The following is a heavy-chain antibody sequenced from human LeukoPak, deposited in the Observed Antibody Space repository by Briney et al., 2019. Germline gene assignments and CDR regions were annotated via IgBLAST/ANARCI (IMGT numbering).Heavy chain of an antibody. Sequence: GRSLRLSCAASGFTVSSNYMSWVRQAPGKGLEWVSVIYSGGSTYYADSVKGRFTISRDNSKNTLYLQMNSLRAEDTAVYYCVFMGSYYYYGMDVWGQGTTVTVSS. D-gene: IGHD1-26*01. CDR2: IYSGGST. CDR3: VFMGSYYYYGMDV. V-gene: IGHV3-53*01. CDR1: GFTVSSNY. J-gene: IGHJ6*02.